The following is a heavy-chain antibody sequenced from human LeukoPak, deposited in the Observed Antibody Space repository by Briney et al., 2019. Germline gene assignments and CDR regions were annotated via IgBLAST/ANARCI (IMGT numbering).Heavy chain of an antibody. CDR1: GGSISSYY. D-gene: IGHD5-12*01. Sequence: SETLSLTCTVSGGSISSYYWSWIRQPAGKGLEWIGRIHTSGSTNYNPSLKSRVTMSVDTSKNQFSLKLSSVTAADTAVYYCARDRWLTQLSWFDPWGQGTLVTVSS. J-gene: IGHJ5*02. CDR3: ARDRWLTQLSWFDP. V-gene: IGHV4-4*07. CDR2: IHTSGST.